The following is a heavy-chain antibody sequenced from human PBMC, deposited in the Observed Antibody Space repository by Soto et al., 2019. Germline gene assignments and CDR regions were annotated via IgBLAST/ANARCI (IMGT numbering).Heavy chain of an antibody. CDR2: VSPYNGYT. D-gene: IGHD6-13*01. V-gene: IGHV1-18*01. CDR3: ARHLRGENQQPLFEP. Sequence: QVQLLQSGGEVKEPGASVKVSCKTSGYTFTSYAISWVRQAPGQGLEWLGWVSPYNGYTSYAQRFQSRLSMATDTSTMAAYVDLRSLTSDDTAVYYCARHLRGENQQPLFEPWGQGTLVNVSS. CDR1: GYTFTSYA. J-gene: IGHJ5*02.